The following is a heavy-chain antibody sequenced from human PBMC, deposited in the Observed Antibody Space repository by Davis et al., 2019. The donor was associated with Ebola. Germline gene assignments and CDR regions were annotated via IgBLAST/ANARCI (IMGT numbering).Heavy chain of an antibody. CDR2: ISAYNGNT. V-gene: IGHV1-18*01. CDR3: ARDELELQVVYYYYMDV. J-gene: IGHJ6*03. CDR1: GYTFTSYG. Sequence: ASVKVSCKASGYTFTSYGISWVRQAPGQGLEWMGWISAYNGNTNYAQKLQGRVTMTTDTSTSTAYMELRSLRSDDTAVYYCARDELELQVVYYYYMDVWGKGTTVTVSS. D-gene: IGHD1-7*01.